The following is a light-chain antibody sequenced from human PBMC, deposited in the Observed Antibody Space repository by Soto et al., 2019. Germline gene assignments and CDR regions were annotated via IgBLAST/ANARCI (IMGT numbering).Light chain of an antibody. J-gene: IGLJ1*01. Sequence: QSLLTQPSSVSGSPGQSITISCPGTSSDVGSYNLVSWYQQNPGKAPKLMIYEGSKRPSGLSNRFSGSKSGNTASLTISGLQAEDEADYYCCSYAGSYTYVFGTGTKVTVL. CDR3: CSYAGSYTYV. CDR2: EGS. V-gene: IGLV2-23*01. CDR1: SSDVGSYNL.